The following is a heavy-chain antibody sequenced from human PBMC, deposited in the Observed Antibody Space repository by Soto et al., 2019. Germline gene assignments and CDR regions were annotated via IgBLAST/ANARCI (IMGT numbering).Heavy chain of an antibody. D-gene: IGHD4-17*01. V-gene: IGHV3-7*05. Sequence: EVQLVESGGGLVQPGGSLRLSCAASGFTFSSYWMSWVRQAPGKGLEWVANIKQDGSENYYVDSVKGRFTISRDNAKNSLYLQMNSLRAEDTAVYYCAREAVTPFDAFDIWGQGTMVTVSS. CDR3: AREAVTPFDAFDI. CDR2: IKQDGSEN. CDR1: GFTFSSYW. J-gene: IGHJ3*02.